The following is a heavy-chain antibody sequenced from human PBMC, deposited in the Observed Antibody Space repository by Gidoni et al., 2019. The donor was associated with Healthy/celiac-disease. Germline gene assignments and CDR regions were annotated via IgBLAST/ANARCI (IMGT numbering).Heavy chain of an antibody. D-gene: IGHD3-16*02. CDR2: ISWNSGSI. Sequence: AASGFTFDDYAMHWVRQAPGKGLEWVSGISWNSGSIGYADSVKGRFTISRENAKNSLYLQMNSLRAEDTALYYCAKEMITFGGVIVIGLDYWGQGTLVTVSS. CDR1: GFTFDDYA. CDR3: AKEMITFGGVIVIGLDY. J-gene: IGHJ4*02. V-gene: IGHV3-9*01.